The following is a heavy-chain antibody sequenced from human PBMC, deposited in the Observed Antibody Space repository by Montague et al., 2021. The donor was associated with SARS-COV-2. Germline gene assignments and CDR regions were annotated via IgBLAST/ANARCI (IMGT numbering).Heavy chain of an antibody. CDR1: GGSISSGGYY. J-gene: IGHJ2*01. CDR2: IYYSGST. Sequence: TLSLTCTVSGGSISSGGYYWSWIRQHPGKGLEWIGYIYYSGSTYYNPSLKSRVTISVDTSKNQFSLKVSSVTAADTAVYYCARSPEPMIILIITSLNWYFGLWGRGTLVTVSS. V-gene: IGHV4-31*03. CDR3: ARSPEPMIILIITSLNWYFGL. D-gene: IGHD3-22*01.